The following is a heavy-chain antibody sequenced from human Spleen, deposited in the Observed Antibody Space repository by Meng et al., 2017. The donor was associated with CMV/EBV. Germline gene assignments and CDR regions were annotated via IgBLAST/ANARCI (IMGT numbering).Heavy chain of an antibody. J-gene: IGHJ4*02. Sequence: SETLSLTCTVSGYSISSGYYWGWIRQPPGKGLEWIGSIYHSGSTYYNPSLKSRVTISVDTSKNQFSLKLSSVTAADTAVYYCARGPRRGYIDCWGQGTLVTVSS. CDR2: IYHSGST. CDR3: ARGPRRGYIDC. V-gene: IGHV4-38-2*02. CDR1: GYSISSGYY.